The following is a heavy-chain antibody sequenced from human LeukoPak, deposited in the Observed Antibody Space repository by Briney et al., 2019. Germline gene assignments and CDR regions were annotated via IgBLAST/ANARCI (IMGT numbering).Heavy chain of an antibody. CDR3: AKGMIYCSGGTCYFGTFDI. J-gene: IGHJ3*02. D-gene: IGHD2-15*01. CDR1: RFTFSSYG. CDR2: ISYGGSNK. Sequence: GRSLRLSCAASRFTFSSYGMHWVRQAPGKGLEWVAVISYGGSNKYYADPVKGRFTISRDNSKNTLYLQMKSLRAEDTAVYYCAKGMIYCSGGTCYFGTFDIWGQGTMVTVSS. V-gene: IGHV3-30*18.